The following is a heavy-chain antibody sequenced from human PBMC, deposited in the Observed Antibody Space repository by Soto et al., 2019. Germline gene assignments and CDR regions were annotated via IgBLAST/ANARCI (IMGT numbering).Heavy chain of an antibody. V-gene: IGHV3-30*18. CDR2: ISYDGSNK. CDR1: GFTFSSYG. Sequence: GGSLRLSCAASGFTFSSYGMHWARQAPGKGLEWVAVISYDGSNKYYADSVKGRFTISRDNSKNTLYLQMNSLRAEDTAVYYCAKDRSEQWLAVGYFDYWGQGTLVTVSS. J-gene: IGHJ4*02. CDR3: AKDRSEQWLAVGYFDY. D-gene: IGHD6-19*01.